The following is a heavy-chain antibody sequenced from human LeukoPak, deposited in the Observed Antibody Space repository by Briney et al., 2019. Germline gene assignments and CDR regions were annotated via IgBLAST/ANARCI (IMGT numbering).Heavy chain of an antibody. V-gene: IGHV3-7*01. J-gene: IGHJ4*02. Sequence: GGSLRLSCSASGFTFSSYWMSWVGQAPGKGLEWVANIKQGGSEKYYVDSVRGRFTKSRDNAKNSLNLQMNSLRAEDTAVYYCAREANYYDSSGYSDAFDYWGQGTLVTVSS. CDR1: GFTFSSYW. CDR3: AREANYYDSSGYSDAFDY. CDR2: IKQGGSEK. D-gene: IGHD3-22*01.